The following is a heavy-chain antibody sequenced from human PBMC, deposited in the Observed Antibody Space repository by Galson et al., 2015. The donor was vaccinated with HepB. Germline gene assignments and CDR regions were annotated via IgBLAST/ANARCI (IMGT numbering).Heavy chain of an antibody. V-gene: IGHV1-18*01. CDR3: ARAGRELGRHLNLDP. D-gene: IGHD1-26*01. J-gene: IGHJ5*02. CDR1: GYTFATYG. CDR2: ISAYNGQT. Sequence: SVKVSCKASGYTFATYGISWVRQAPGQGLEWMGWISAYNGQTISAQNLQGRVTMTTDTSTSTAYMELRSLRSDDTAVYYCARAGRELGRHLNLDPWGQGTLVTVSS.